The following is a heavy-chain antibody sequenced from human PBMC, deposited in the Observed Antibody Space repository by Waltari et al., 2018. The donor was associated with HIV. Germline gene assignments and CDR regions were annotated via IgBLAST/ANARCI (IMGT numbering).Heavy chain of an antibody. J-gene: IGHJ3*02. V-gene: IGHV4-4*02. D-gene: IGHD4-4*01. Sequence: QVRLQESGPGLVKPSGTLSLTCVASSGSISSRHCWSWVRQPPGKGLEWIGEICHSGTTNYNPSFKSRIDMSIDQSDNQFSLVLESVTAADTATYFCARARPLLTTWAGVYDIWGQGTMVIVSS. CDR2: ICHSGTT. CDR1: SGSISSRHC. CDR3: ARARPLLTTWAGVYDI.